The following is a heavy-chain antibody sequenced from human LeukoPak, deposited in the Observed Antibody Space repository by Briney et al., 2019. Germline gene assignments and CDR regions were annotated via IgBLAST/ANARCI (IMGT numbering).Heavy chain of an antibody. CDR2: ISSSSSYI. CDR3: ARVPIVTDAFDI. D-gene: IGHD1-26*01. J-gene: IGHJ3*02. CDR1: GFTFSSFS. Sequence: GGPLRLSCAASGFTFSSFSMNGVRQAPGKGREWVSTISSSSSYIYYADSVKGRFTISRDNAKNSLYLQMNSLRAEDTAVYYCARVPIVTDAFDIWGQGTMVTVSS. V-gene: IGHV3-21*01.